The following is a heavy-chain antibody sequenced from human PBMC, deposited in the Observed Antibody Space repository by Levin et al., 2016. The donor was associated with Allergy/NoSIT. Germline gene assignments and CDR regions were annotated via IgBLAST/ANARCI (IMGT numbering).Heavy chain of an antibody. CDR2: ISGSGGST. CDR1: GFTFSSYA. D-gene: IGHD6-19*01. V-gene: IGHV3-23*01. J-gene: IGHJ4*02. CDR3: AKDTEIAVAGDGDY. Sequence: GESLKISCAASGFTFSSYAMSWVRQAPGKGLEWVSAISGSGGSTYYVDSVKGRFTISRDNSKNTLYLQMNSLRAEDTAVYYCAKDTEIAVAGDGDYWGQGTLVTVSS.